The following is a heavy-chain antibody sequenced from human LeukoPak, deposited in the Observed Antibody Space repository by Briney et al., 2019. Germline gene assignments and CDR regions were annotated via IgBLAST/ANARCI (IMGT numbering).Heavy chain of an antibody. Sequence: SETLPLTCTVSGVSISSSTYYWGWIRQPPGKGLEWNVSIYYSGSTYYNASLKSRVTISAHTSKNQFSLKLSSVTAADTAVYYCARPLSGSSSWHGDAFDIWGQGTMVTVSS. D-gene: IGHD6-13*01. CDR2: IYYSGST. V-gene: IGHV4-39*01. CDR1: GVSISSSTYY. CDR3: ARPLSGSSSWHGDAFDI. J-gene: IGHJ3*02.